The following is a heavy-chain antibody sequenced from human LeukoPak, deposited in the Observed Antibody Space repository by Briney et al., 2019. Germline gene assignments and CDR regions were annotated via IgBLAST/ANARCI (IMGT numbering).Heavy chain of an antibody. CDR3: ARDVVY. V-gene: IGHV3-48*02. Sequence: PGGSLRLSCAASGFSFSSYTMKWVRQAPGKGLEWISYISSSGNIMYYADSAKGRFTISRDNAKNSLYLQMNSLRDEDTAVYYCARDVVYWGQGTLVTVSS. CDR2: ISSSGNIM. J-gene: IGHJ4*02. CDR1: GFSFSSYT.